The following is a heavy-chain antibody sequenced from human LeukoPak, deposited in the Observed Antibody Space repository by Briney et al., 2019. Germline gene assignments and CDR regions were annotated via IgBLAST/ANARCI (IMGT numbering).Heavy chain of an antibody. CDR2: IYYSGST. CDR1: RGSFSGYY. J-gene: IGHJ6*03. CDR3: TRGSIAYYYMDV. Sequence: SETLSLTCAVYRGSFSGYYWSWIRQPPGKGLEWIGNIYYSGSTNYNPSLKSRVTISVDTSKNQFSLKLSSVTAADTAVYYCTRGSIAYYYMDVWGKGTTVTISS. D-gene: IGHD3-22*01. V-gene: IGHV4-59*01.